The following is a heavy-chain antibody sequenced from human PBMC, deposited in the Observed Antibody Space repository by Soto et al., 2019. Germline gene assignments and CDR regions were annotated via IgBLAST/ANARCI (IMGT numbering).Heavy chain of an antibody. V-gene: IGHV3-21*01. CDR2: ITSSSGHI. D-gene: IGHD3-10*01. J-gene: IGHJ6*02. Sequence: VGSLRLSCEASGFTLTTYTMNWVRQASGKGLEWVSSITSSSGHIYYADSVKGRFTISRDNARNSLYLQMNSLRAEDTAVYYCVRERGLSSFYGMDVWGQGTTVTVSS. CDR1: GFTLTTYT. CDR3: VRERGLSSFYGMDV.